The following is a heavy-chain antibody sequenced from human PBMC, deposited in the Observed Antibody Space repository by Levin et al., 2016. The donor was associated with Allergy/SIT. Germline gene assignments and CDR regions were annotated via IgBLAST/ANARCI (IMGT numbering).Heavy chain of an antibody. D-gene: IGHD1-1*01. V-gene: IGHV1-18*01. J-gene: IGHJ4*02. Sequence: ASVKVSCKASGYAFSTYAITWVRQAPGLGLEWMGRLSTHNGNTDYAQTLQGRVTMTADTSTNTAYMELRSLKSDDTAVYYCAREIPNTGYCDYWGQGTLVTVSS. CDR2: LSTHNGNT. CDR1: GYAFSTYA. CDR3: AREIPNTGYCDY.